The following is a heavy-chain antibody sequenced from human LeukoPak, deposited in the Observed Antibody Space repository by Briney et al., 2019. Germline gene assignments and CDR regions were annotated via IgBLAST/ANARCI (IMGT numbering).Heavy chain of an antibody. V-gene: IGHV1-69*06. CDR2: IIPIFGTA. CDR3: ASLGYCSGGSCSYSIFDY. CDR1: GGTFSSYA. D-gene: IGHD2-15*01. J-gene: IGHJ4*02. Sequence: SVKVSWKASGGTFSSYAISWVRQAPGQGLEWMGGIIPIFGTANYAQKFQGRVTITADKSTSTAYMELSSLRSEDTAVYYCASLGYCSGGSCSYSIFDYWGQGTLVTVSS.